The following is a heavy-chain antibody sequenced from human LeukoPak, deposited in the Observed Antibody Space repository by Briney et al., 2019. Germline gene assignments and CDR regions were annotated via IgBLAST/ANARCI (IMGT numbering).Heavy chain of an antibody. D-gene: IGHD4-17*01. J-gene: IGHJ3*02. CDR3: ATPDYGDWGYAFDI. V-gene: IGHV1-69*05. CDR1: GGTFSSYA. Sequence: GSSVKVSFKASGGTFSSYAISWVRQAPGQGLEWMGRIIPIFGTANYAQKFQGRVTITTDESPSTAYMELSSLRSEDTAVYYCATPDYGDWGYAFDIWGQGTMVTVSS. CDR2: IIPIFGTA.